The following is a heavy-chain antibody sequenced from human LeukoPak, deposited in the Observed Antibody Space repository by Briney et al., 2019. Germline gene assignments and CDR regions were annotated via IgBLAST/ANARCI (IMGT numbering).Heavy chain of an antibody. J-gene: IGHJ3*02. CDR2: ISNSGGII. D-gene: IGHD3-22*01. CDR1: GFTFSSYE. Sequence: TGGSLRLSCAASGFTFSSYEMNWVRQAPGKGLEWVSYISNSGGIIYYADSVKGRFTISRDNSKNTLYLQMNSLRVEDTAVYYCAKVKVGYDSSGYFLDAFDIWGQGTMVTVSS. CDR3: AKVKVGYDSSGYFLDAFDI. V-gene: IGHV3-48*03.